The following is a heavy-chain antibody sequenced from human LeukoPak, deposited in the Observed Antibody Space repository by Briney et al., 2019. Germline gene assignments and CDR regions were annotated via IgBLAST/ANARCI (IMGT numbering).Heavy chain of an antibody. J-gene: IGHJ3*02. CDR1: GGSFSGYY. CDR2: INHSGST. V-gene: IGHV4-34*01. D-gene: IGHD3-22*01. Sequence: SETLSLTCAVYGGSFSGYYWSWIRQPPGKGLEWIGEINHSGSTNYNPSLKSRVTISVDTSKNQFSLKLSSVTAADTAVYYCAKLLYYYDTSGYYGFFDIWGQGTMVTVSS. CDR3: AKLLYYYDTSGYYGFFDI.